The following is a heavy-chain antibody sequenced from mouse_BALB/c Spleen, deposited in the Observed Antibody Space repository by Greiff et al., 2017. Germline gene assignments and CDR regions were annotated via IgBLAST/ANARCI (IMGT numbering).Heavy chain of an antibody. Sequence: LKQPGSELVRPGASVKLSCKASGYTFTSYWMHWVKQRPGQGLEWIGNIYPGSGSTNYDEKFKSKATLTVDTSSSTAYMQLSSLTSEDSAVYYCTRYDYYGSSYYAMDYWGQGTSVTVSS. CDR1: GYTFTSYW. CDR3: TRYDYYGSSYYAMDY. V-gene: IGHV1S22*01. CDR2: IYPGSGST. J-gene: IGHJ4*01. D-gene: IGHD1-1*01.